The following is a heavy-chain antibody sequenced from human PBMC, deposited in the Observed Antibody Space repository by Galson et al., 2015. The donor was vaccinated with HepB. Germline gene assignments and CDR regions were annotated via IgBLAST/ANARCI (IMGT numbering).Heavy chain of an antibody. CDR1: GFTFSSYG. D-gene: IGHD2-2*01. Sequence: SLRLSCAASGFTFSSYGMHWVRQAPGKGLEWVAVISYDGSNKYYADSVKGRFTISRDNSKNTLYLQMNSLRAEDTAVYYCAKRPDCSSTSCNDYWGQGTLVTVSS. CDR3: AKRPDCSSTSCNDY. V-gene: IGHV3-30*18. CDR2: ISYDGSNK. J-gene: IGHJ4*02.